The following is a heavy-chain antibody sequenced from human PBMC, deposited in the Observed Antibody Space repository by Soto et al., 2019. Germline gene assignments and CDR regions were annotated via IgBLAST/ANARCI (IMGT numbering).Heavy chain of an antibody. V-gene: IGHV3-30*18. CDR2: ISYDGSNK. Sequence: QVQLVESGGGVVQPGRSLRLSCAASGFTFSSYGMHWVRQAPGKGLEWVAVISYDGSNKYYADSVKGRFTISRDNSKNTLYLQMNSLRAEDTAVYYSSKEAEALGPSYGSGIYRGQKNPYYFDYWGQGTLVTVSS. J-gene: IGHJ4*02. D-gene: IGHD3-10*01. CDR1: GFTFSSYG. CDR3: SKEAEALGPSYGSGIYRGQKNPYYFDY.